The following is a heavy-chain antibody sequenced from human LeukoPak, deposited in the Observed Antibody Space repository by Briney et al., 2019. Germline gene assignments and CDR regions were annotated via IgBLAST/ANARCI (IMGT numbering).Heavy chain of an antibody. CDR1: GFTFDDYA. D-gene: IGHD6-13*01. CDR2: ISWNSGSI. V-gene: IGHV3-9*01. Sequence: GGSLRLSCAASGFTFDDYAMHWVRQAPGKGLEWVSGISWNSGSIGYADSVKGRFTISRDNAKNSLYLQMNSLRAEDTALYYCAKDTCSSSWYYFDYWGQGTLVTVSS. J-gene: IGHJ4*02. CDR3: AKDTCSSSWYYFDY.